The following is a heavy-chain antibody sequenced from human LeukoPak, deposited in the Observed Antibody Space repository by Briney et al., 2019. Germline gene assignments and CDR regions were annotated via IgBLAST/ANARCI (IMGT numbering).Heavy chain of an antibody. CDR2: ISSSSSYI. CDR3: ARLYSSGWYLSDY. V-gene: IGHV3-21*01. D-gene: IGHD6-19*01. CDR1: GFTFSSYS. Sequence: GGSLRLSCAASGFTFSSYSMNWVRQAPGKGLEWVASISSSSSYIYYADSVKGRFTIPIDNAKNSLYLQMNSLRAEDTAVYYCARLYSSGWYLSDYWGQGTLVTVSS. J-gene: IGHJ4*02.